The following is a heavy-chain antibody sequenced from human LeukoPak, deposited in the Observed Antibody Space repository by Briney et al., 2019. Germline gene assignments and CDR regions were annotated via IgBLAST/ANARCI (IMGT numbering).Heavy chain of an antibody. D-gene: IGHD3-16*02. CDR1: GFTFSSYG. CDR3: AKEYYDYTWGSYPPWFFDY. CDR2: ITSSSSTI. J-gene: IGHJ4*02. V-gene: IGHV3-48*01. Sequence: PGGSLRLSCAASGFTFSSYGMSWVRQAPGKGLEWVSYITSSSSTIYYADSVKGRFTISRDNSKNTLSLQMNSLRAEDTAVYYCAKEYYDYTWGSYPPWFFDYWGQGSLVTVSS.